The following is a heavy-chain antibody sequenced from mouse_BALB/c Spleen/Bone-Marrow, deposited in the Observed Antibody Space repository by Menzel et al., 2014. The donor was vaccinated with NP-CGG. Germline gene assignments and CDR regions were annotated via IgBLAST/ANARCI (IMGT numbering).Heavy chain of an antibody. V-gene: IGHV14-3*02. J-gene: IGHJ4*01. CDR1: GFYIKDTY. CDR2: IDPANGNT. Sequence: EVQLQQSGAELVKPGASVKLSCTASGFYIKDTYMHWVKQRPEQGLEWIGRIDPANGNTKYDPKFQGKATITADTSSNTAYLQLSSLTSEDTAVYYCARLGNYGPPYAMDYWGQGTSVTVSS. D-gene: IGHD2-1*01. CDR3: ARLGNYGPPYAMDY.